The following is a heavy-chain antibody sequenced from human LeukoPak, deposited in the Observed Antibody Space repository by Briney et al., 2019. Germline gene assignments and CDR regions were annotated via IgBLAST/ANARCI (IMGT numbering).Heavy chain of an antibody. J-gene: IGHJ4*02. V-gene: IGHV4-34*01. CDR3: ARAFSIAMVRGAYYFDY. CDR2: INHSGST. Sequence: SETLSLTCAVYGGSFSGYYWSWIRQPPGKGLEWIGEINHSGSTNYNPSLKSRVTISVDTSKNQFSLKLSSVTAADTAVYYCARAFSIAMVRGAYYFDYWGQGTLVTVSS. CDR1: GGSFSGYY. D-gene: IGHD3-10*01.